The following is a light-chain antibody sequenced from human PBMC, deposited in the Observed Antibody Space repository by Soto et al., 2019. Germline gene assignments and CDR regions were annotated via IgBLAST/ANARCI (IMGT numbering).Light chain of an antibody. CDR2: EIR. Sequence: QSALTQPASVSGSPGQSITISCTGTRSAVGDYNFVSWYQQNPGKAPKLMIYEIRNRPSGVPNRFSGSQSGDTASLTISGLQAEDEADYYCSAYTGSGSLFGGGTKVTVL. CDR1: RSAVGDYNF. CDR3: SAYTGSGSL. V-gene: IGLV2-14*01. J-gene: IGLJ2*01.